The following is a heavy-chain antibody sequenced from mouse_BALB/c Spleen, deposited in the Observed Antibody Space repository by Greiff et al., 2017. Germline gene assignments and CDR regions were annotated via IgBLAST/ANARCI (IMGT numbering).Heavy chain of an antibody. CDR1: GFTFSSFG. Sequence: EVKLVESGGGLVQPGGSRKLSCAASGFTFSSFGMHWVRQAPEKGLEWVAYISSGSSTIYYADTVTGRFTISSDNPKNTLFLQMTSLRSEDTAMYYCARDYGYWYFDVWGAGTTVTVSS. D-gene: IGHD1-1*01. V-gene: IGHV5-17*02. J-gene: IGHJ1*01. CDR3: ARDYGYWYFDV. CDR2: ISSGSSTI.